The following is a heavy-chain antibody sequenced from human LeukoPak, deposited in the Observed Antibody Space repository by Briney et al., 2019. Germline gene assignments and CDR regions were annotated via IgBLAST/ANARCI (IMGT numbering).Heavy chain of an antibody. J-gene: IGHJ4*02. Sequence: GGSLRLSCAASGYTFSTSDMHWVRQASGRGLEWVSSIASTGDTYYAASVKGRFTISRENDKNSLYLQMNSLSAGDAAVYSCVRGGVIGFDYWGQGALVTVSS. CDR1: GYTFSTSD. CDR3: VRGGVIGFDY. CDR2: IASTGDT. V-gene: IGHV3-13*01. D-gene: IGHD2-21*01.